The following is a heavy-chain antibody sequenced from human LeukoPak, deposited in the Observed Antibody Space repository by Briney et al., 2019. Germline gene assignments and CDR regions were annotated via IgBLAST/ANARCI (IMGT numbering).Heavy chain of an antibody. Sequence: ASVKVSCKASGYTFTGYYMHWVRQAPGQGLAWMGWINPNSGGTNYAQKFQGRVTMTRDTSISTAYMELSRLRSDDTAVYYCATVVAAEYYFDYWGQGTLVTVSS. D-gene: IGHD2-15*01. CDR2: INPNSGGT. V-gene: IGHV1-2*02. J-gene: IGHJ4*02. CDR1: GYTFTGYY. CDR3: ATVVAAEYYFDY.